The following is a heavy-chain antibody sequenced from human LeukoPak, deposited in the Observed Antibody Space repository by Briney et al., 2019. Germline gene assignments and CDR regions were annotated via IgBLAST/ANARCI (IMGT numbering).Heavy chain of an antibody. V-gene: IGHV3-30*18. J-gene: IGHJ4*02. CDR3: TKFVSSSSWLIDS. Sequence: QTGGSLRLSCAASRFTFSASGMHWVRQAPGKGLEWVALISYDGSNRKYANSVKGRFTISRDNSKNTLYLQMNSLRDEDTAVYYCTKFVSSSSWLIDSWGQGTLVTVSS. D-gene: IGHD6-13*01. CDR2: ISYDGSNR. CDR1: RFTFSASG.